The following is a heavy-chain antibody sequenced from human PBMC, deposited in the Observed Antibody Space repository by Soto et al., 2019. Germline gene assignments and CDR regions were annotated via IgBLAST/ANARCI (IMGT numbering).Heavy chain of an antibody. CDR3: ARQDDILTVVDY. J-gene: IGHJ4*02. V-gene: IGHV4-59*08. Sequence: PSETLSLTCTVSGGSISYYYWSWIRQPPGKGLEWIGYINYSGSTNYNPSLKSRVSISIATSKNHFSLKLSSVSAADTAVYYCARQDDILTVVDYRGQGSLVTVSS. CDR2: INYSGST. D-gene: IGHD3-9*01. CDR1: GGSISYYY.